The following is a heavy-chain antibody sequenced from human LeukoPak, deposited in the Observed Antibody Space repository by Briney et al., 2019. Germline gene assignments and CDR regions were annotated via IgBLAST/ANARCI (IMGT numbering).Heavy chain of an antibody. V-gene: IGHV3-30*02. J-gene: IGHJ3*02. CDR2: IRYDGSNK. D-gene: IGHD3-9*01. CDR1: GFTFSSYG. CDR3: AKDRYYDILTGYYTPPLTFDI. Sequence: GGSLRLSCAAYGFTFSSYGMHWVRQAPGKGLEWVAFIRYDGSNKYYADSVKGRFTISRDNSKNTLYLQMNSLRAEDTAVYYCAKDRYYDILTGYYTPPLTFDISGQGTMVTVSS.